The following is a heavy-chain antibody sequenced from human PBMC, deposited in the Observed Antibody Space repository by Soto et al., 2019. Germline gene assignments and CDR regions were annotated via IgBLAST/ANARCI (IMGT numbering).Heavy chain of an antibody. D-gene: IGHD3-10*01. CDR1: GFTFSNYA. CDR2: ISGSGDTS. Sequence: EVQLLESGGGLVQPGGSLRLSCAASGFTFSNYAMSWVRQAPGKGLEWVCSISGSGDTSYYADSVKGRFTISRDNSKNTLYLVFNRLSTEGTAISYSAKDVGGDRLWFGGFAHFDYWGQGTLVTVSS. J-gene: IGHJ4*02. CDR3: AKDVGGDRLWFGGFAHFDY. V-gene: IGHV3-23*01.